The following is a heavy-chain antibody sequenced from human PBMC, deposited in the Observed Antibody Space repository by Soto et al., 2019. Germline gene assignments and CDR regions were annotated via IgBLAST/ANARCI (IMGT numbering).Heavy chain of an antibody. CDR2: IYYSGST. J-gene: IGHJ6*02. V-gene: IGHV4-59*01. CDR3: ARHAPGYGGYAEDYYYYYGMDV. D-gene: IGHD5-18*01. Sequence: SETLSLTCTVSGGSISSYYWSWIRQPPGKGLEWIGYIYYSGSTNYNPSLKSRVTISVDTSKNQFSLKLSSVTAADTAVYYCARHAPGYGGYAEDYYYYYGMDVCGQGTTVTVS. CDR1: GGSISSYY.